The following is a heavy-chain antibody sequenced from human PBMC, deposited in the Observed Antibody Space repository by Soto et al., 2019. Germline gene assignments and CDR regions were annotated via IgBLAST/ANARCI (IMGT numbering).Heavy chain of an antibody. D-gene: IGHD1-20*01. J-gene: IGHJ4*02. V-gene: IGHV3-30-3*01. CDR1: GFIFSSYA. Sequence: QVQLVESGGGVVQPGRSLRLSCAASGFIFSSYAMHWVRQAPGKGLEWVAVISYDGSNKYYAESGKGRFTISRDNSKNTLYLPMNSLRAEDTAVYYCAREGRIAGGFDYWGQGTLVTVSS. CDR2: ISYDGSNK. CDR3: AREGRIAGGFDY.